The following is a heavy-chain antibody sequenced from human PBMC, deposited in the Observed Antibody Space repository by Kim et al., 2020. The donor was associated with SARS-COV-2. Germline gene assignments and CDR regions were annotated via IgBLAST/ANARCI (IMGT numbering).Heavy chain of an antibody. J-gene: IGHJ6*02. CDR2: IYYSGST. D-gene: IGHD3-22*01. CDR3: ARRGGKYYDSSGYFPYYYYYGMDV. Sequence: SETLSLTCTVSGGSISSSSYYWGWIRQPPGKGLEWIGSIYYSGSTYYNPSLKSRVTISVDTSKNQFSLKLSSVTAADTAVYYCARRGGKYYDSSGYFPYYYYYGMDVWGQGTTVTVSS. CDR1: GGSISSSSYY. V-gene: IGHV4-39*01.